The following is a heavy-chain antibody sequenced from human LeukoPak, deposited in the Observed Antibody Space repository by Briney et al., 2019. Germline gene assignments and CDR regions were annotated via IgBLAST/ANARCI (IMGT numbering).Heavy chain of an antibody. J-gene: IGHJ3*02. Sequence: ASVKVSCKATGYTFTSYDINWYRQATGQPPEKMGWVNPNSGNTGYAQKFQGRVTMTRNTSISTAYMELSSLRSEDTAVYYCARGRQQWLAYAFDIWGQGTMVTVSS. V-gene: IGHV1-8*01. CDR1: GYTFTSYD. D-gene: IGHD6-19*01. CDR3: ARGRQQWLAYAFDI. CDR2: VNPNSGNT.